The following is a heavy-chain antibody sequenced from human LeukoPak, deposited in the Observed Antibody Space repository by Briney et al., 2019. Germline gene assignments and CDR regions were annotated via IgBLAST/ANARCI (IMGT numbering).Heavy chain of an antibody. V-gene: IGHV3-9*01. CDR1: GFTFDDYA. D-gene: IGHD6-13*01. J-gene: IGHJ4*02. Sequence: GGSLRPSCAASGFTFDDYAMHWVRQAPGKGLEWVSGISWNSGSIGYADSVKGRFTISRDNAKNSLYLQMNSLRAEDTALYYCAKDSGIAAADTIDYWGRGTLVTVSS. CDR3: AKDSGIAAADTIDY. CDR2: ISWNSGSI.